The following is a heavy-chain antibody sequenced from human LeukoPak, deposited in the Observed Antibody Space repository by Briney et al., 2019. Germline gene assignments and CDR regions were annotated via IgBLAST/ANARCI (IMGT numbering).Heavy chain of an antibody. CDR1: GFTVSSNY. V-gene: IGHV3-66*01. CDR2: IYRDGST. D-gene: IGHD3-22*01. CDR3: AKYYYDSSGYSALGS. J-gene: IGHJ5*01. Sequence: GGSLRLSCAASGFTVSSNYMSWVRQVPGKGLEWVSVIYRDGSTYSADSVRGRFTISRDNSKNTLYLQMNSLRAEDTAVYFCAKYYYDSSGYSALGSWGQGTLVTVSS.